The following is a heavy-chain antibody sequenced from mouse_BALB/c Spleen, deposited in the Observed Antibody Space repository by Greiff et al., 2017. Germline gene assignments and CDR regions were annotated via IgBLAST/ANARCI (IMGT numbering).Heavy chain of an antibody. Sequence: ESGPGLVKPSQTVSLTCTVTGISITTGNYRWSWIRQFPGNKLEWIGYIYYSGTITYNPSLTSRTTITRDTSKNQFFLEMNSLTAEDTATYYCARGGLGQWYFDVWGAGTTVTVSS. D-gene: IGHD4-1*01. V-gene: IGHV3-5*02. J-gene: IGHJ1*01. CDR2: IYYSGTI. CDR1: GISITTGNYR. CDR3: ARGGLGQWYFDV.